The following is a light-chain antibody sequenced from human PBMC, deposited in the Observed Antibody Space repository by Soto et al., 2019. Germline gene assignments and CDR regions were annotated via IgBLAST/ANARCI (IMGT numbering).Light chain of an antibody. CDR3: RQYGNAPRT. CDR2: GAS. V-gene: IGKV3-20*01. Sequence: EIMLTQSPGTLSLSPGERVTLSCRASHTVTSNYLAWYQQRPGPAPRLLIYGASSRATSVPERFSGGGSGTDFTLTISRVEDEDCAFCCCRQYGNAPRTFGQGAMVEFK. J-gene: IGKJ1*01. CDR1: HTVTSNY.